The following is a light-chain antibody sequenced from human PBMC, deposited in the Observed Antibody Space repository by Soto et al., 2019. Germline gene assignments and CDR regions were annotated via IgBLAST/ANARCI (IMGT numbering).Light chain of an antibody. V-gene: IGKV1-5*03. CDR1: QTISSW. CDR2: KAS. J-gene: IGKJ5*01. CDR3: QQYHRSSIT. Sequence: DIQITQSPASLSSSVCERFTITCRASQTISSWLAWYQQKPGKAPKLLIYKASTLKSGVPSRFSGSGSGTEFTLTISSLQPDDFATYYCQQYHRSSITFGQGTRLEIK.